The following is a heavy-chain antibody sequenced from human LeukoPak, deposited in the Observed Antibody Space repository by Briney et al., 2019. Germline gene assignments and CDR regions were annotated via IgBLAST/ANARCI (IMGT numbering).Heavy chain of an antibody. CDR1: IGSPSIPNT. CDR2: IYYSGST. CDR3: ASADWNYAQ. Sequence: SETLSHSCIVSIGSPSIPNTRGCSHPPEGRLERIGYIYYSGSTNYNPSLRSRVTISVEKSKKRFSLRLNSVTAAATAVYYFASADWNYAQWGRGILVTVSS. V-gene: IGHV4-59*08. D-gene: IGHD1-7*01. J-gene: IGHJ4*02.